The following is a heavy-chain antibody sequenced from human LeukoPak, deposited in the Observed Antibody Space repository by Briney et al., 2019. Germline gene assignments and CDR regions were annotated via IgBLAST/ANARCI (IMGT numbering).Heavy chain of an antibody. CDR2: IIPIFGTA. CDR1: GGTFSSYA. CDR3: AMARGLRYFDWLGIDY. Sequence: SVKVSCKASGGTFSSYAISWVRQAPGQGLEWMGGIIPIFGTANYAQKFQGRATITADESTSTAYMELSSLRSEDTAVYYCAMARGLRYFDWLGIDYWGQGTLVTVSS. V-gene: IGHV1-69*01. D-gene: IGHD3-9*01. J-gene: IGHJ4*02.